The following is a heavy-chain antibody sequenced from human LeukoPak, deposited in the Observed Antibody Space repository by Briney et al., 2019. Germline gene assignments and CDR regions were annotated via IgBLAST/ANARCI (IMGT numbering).Heavy chain of an antibody. CDR1: GESFSGYY. D-gene: IGHD6-13*01. CDR3: SRGPPDVEGSSSWYFDH. Sequence: PSETLSLTCAVYGESFSGYYWTWIRQPPGKGLEWIGEINHNGNTKNNPYLKSRLTISVDTSKNQLSLKLSPVTAADTAIYYCSRGPPDVEGSSSWYFDHWGQGTPVTVSS. V-gene: IGHV4-34*01. CDR2: INHNGNT. J-gene: IGHJ4*02.